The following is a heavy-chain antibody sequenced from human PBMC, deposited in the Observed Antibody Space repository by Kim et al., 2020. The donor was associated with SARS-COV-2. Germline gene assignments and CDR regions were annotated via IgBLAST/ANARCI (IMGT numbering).Heavy chain of an antibody. V-gene: IGHV3-23*01. CDR2: ISGSGGST. CDR1: GFTFSSYA. J-gene: IGHJ4*02. D-gene: IGHD3-22*01. Sequence: GGSLRLSCAASGFTFSSYAMSWVRQAPGKGLEWVSAISGSGGSTYYADSVKGRFTISRDNSKNTLYLQMNSLRAEDTAVYYCANEYYYDSSGYYPPFDYWGQGTLVTVSS. CDR3: ANEYYYDSSGYYPPFDY.